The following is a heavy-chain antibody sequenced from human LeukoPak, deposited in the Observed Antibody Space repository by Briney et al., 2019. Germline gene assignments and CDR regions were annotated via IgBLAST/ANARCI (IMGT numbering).Heavy chain of an antibody. CDR2: ISYGGSDK. Sequence: PGGSLRLSCAASGFTFSSSAMHWARQAPGKGLEWVAVISYGGSDKFYADSVKGRFTISRDNSKNTLYLQMNSLRAEDTAVYYCARDGDYDYVWGSYRYDYWGQGTLVTVSS. D-gene: IGHD3-16*02. CDR1: GFTFSSSA. CDR3: ARDGDYDYVWGSYRYDY. J-gene: IGHJ4*02. V-gene: IGHV3-30-3*01.